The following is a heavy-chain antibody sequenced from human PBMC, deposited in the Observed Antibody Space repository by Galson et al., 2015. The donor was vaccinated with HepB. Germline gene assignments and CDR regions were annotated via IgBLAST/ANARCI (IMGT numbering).Heavy chain of an antibody. D-gene: IGHD2-2*01. V-gene: IGHV3-33*01. J-gene: IGHJ4*02. Sequence: SLRLSCAASGFTFSSYGMHWVRQAPGKGLEWVAVIWYDGSNKYYADSVKGRFTISRDDSKNTLYLQMNSLRAEDTAVYYCARDVGYCSSTSCRKVLDYWGQGTLVTVSS. CDR2: IWYDGSNK. CDR3: ARDVGYCSSTSCRKVLDY. CDR1: GFTFSSYG.